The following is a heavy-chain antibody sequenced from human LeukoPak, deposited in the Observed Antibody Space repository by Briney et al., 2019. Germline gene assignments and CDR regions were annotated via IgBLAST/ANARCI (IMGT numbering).Heavy chain of an antibody. Sequence: PSETLSLTCTVSGGSISSSSYYWGWIRQPPGKGLEWIGSIYYSGSTYYNPSLKSRVIITVDTSKNQFSLKLTSVTAADTAVYYCAKVGDTAPSAWWGPGTQVTVSS. J-gene: IGHJ4*02. CDR2: IYYSGST. CDR3: AKVGDTAPSAW. D-gene: IGHD5-18*01. CDR1: GGSISSSSYY. V-gene: IGHV4-39*07.